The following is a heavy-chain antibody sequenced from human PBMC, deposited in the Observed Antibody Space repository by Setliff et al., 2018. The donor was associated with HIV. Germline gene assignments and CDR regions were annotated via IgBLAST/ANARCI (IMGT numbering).Heavy chain of an antibody. J-gene: IGHJ4*01. V-gene: IGHV1-69-2*01. Sequence: ASVKVSCKASGYTFTDRFITWSQQAPGKGLEWMGRRYPRGDGTIYAERFRGRLTLSADMSTNTGYMELDNLKSEDTAMYFCAAGPFSWGQYFWGRGTLVTVSS. CDR3: AAGPFSWGQYF. CDR2: RYPRGDGT. D-gene: IGHD3-16*01. CDR1: GYTFTDRF.